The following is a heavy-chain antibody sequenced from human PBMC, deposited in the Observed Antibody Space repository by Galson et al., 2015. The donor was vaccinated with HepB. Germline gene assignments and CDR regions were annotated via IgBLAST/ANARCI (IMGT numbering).Heavy chain of an antibody. D-gene: IGHD3-16*02. CDR2: ISSSGSAI. Sequence: SLRLSCAASGFTFSGFEMTWVRQAPGRGLDWVSSISSSGSAIYYADSVRGRFTISRDNTKNSLYLQMNSLRAEETAVYYCARVRREGDYLWGSHRVYYYDCMDVWGQGTSVTVSS. CDR1: GFTFSGFE. V-gene: IGHV3-48*03. CDR3: ARVRREGDYLWGSHRVYYYDCMDV. J-gene: IGHJ6*02.